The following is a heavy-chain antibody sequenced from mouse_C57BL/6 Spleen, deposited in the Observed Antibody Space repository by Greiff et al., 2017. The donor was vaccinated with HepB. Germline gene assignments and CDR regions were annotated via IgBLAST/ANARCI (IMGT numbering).Heavy chain of an antibody. CDR3: SRAPITTVVARPLDY. Sequence: VQLQQSDAELVKPGASVKISCKVSGYTFTDHTIHWMKQRPEQGLEWIGYIYPRDGSTKYNEKFKGKATLTADKSSSTAYMQLNSLTSEDSAVYFWSRAPITTVVARPLDYWGQGTTLTVSS. D-gene: IGHD1-1*01. CDR2: IYPRDGST. V-gene: IGHV1-78*01. J-gene: IGHJ2*01. CDR1: GYTFTDHT.